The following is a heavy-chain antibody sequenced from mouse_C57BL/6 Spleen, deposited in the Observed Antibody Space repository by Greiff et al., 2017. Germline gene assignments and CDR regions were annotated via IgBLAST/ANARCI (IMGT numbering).Heavy chain of an antibody. CDR1: GFTFSDYG. CDR3: ARGTFHY. D-gene: IGHD3-3*01. CDR2: ISSGSSTI. V-gene: IGHV5-17*01. J-gene: IGHJ2*01. Sequence: EVKLMESGGGLVKPGGSLKLSCAASGFTFSDYGMHWVRQAPEKELEWVAYISSGSSTIYYADTVKGRFTISRDNAKNTLFLQMTSLRSEDTAMYYCARGTFHYWGQGTTLTVSS.